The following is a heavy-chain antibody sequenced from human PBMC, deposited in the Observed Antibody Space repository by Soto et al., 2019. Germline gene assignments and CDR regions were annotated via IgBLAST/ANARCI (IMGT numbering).Heavy chain of an antibody. Sequence: ASVKVSCKVSGYTLTELSMHWVRQAPGKGLEWMGGFDPEDGETIYAQKFQGRVTMTEDTSTDTAYMELGSLRSEDTAVYYWATDVYKGVAVAGSRDWFDPWGQGTLVTVSS. V-gene: IGHV1-24*01. CDR3: ATDVYKGVAVAGSRDWFDP. D-gene: IGHD6-19*01. CDR2: FDPEDGET. J-gene: IGHJ5*02. CDR1: GYTLTELS.